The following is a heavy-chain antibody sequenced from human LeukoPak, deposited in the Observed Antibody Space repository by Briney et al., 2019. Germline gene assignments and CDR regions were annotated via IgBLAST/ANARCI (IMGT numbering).Heavy chain of an antibody. CDR2: INPKSGGT. D-gene: IGHD4-17*01. J-gene: IGHJ4*02. CDR1: GYTFTGYY. CDR3: ARDLLLTTAFD. Sequence: ASVKVSCKASGYTFTGYYMHWVRQAPGQRLEWMGRINPKSGGTNYAQKFQGRVTMTRDTSISTAYMELSRLRSDDTAVYYCARDLLLTTAFDWGQGTLVTVSS. V-gene: IGHV1-2*06.